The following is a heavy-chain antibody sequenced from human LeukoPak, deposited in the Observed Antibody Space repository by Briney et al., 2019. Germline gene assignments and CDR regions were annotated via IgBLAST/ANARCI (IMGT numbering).Heavy chain of an antibody. J-gene: IGHJ6*03. CDR2: IIPIFGTA. Sequence: SVKVSCKASGGTFGSYAISWVRQAPGQGLEWMGGIIPIFGTANYAQKFQGRVTITADKSTSTAYMELSSLRSEDTAVYYCASFLGYCSGGSCYSGGTYYYYYYMDVWGKGTTVTVSS. CDR3: ASFLGYCSGGSCYSGGTYYYYYYMDV. V-gene: IGHV1-69*06. D-gene: IGHD2-15*01. CDR1: GGTFGSYA.